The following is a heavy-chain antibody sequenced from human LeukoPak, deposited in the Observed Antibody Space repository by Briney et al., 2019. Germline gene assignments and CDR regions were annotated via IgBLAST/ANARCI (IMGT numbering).Heavy chain of an antibody. CDR3: ATGRPITMIVVYFT. J-gene: IGHJ5*02. D-gene: IGHD3-22*01. Sequence: PGGSLRLSCAASGFTFSSYAMRWVRQAPGKGLEWVSAISGSGGSTYYADSVKGRFTISTDNATNTLYLQMNSLRAEDTAVYYCATGRPITMIVVYFTWGQGTLVTVSS. CDR1: GFTFSSYA. CDR2: ISGSGGST. V-gene: IGHV3-23*01.